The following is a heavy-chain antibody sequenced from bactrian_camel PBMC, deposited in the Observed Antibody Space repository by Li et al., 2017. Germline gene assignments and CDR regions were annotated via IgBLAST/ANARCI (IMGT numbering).Heavy chain of an antibody. CDR3: AARQPCRIWQGYEDPGEYNI. CDR2: IDSDGDT. J-gene: IGHJ4*01. Sequence: HVQLVESGGGSVQAGGSLRLSCAARGYTYDTYCMGWFRRPPGKEREGIAVIDSDGDTAYAESLKDRFTISVDNAKNTLYLQINSLKPEDSATYYCAARQPCRIWQGYEDPGEYNIWGQGTQVTVS. D-gene: IGHD5*01. CDR1: GYTYDTYC. V-gene: IGHV3S55*01.